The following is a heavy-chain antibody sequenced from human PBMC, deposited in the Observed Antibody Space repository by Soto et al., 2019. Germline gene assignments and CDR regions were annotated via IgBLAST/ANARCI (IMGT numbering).Heavy chain of an antibody. J-gene: IGHJ4*02. CDR3: AKDWVQDYYDSSGYLDY. Sequence: EVQLLESGGGWVQPGGSLRLSCAASGFTFSSYAMSWVRQAPGKGLEWVSAISGSGGSTYYADSVKGRFTISRDNSKNTLYLQMNSLRAEDTAVYYCAKDWVQDYYDSSGYLDYWGQGTLVTVSS. D-gene: IGHD3-22*01. V-gene: IGHV3-23*01. CDR2: ISGSGGST. CDR1: GFTFSSYA.